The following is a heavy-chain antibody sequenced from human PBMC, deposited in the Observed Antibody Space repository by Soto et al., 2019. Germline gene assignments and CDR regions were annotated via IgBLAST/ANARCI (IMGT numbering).Heavy chain of an antibody. CDR1: GGTFSSYA. D-gene: IGHD2-2*01. J-gene: IGHJ6*02. CDR3: ARAMGVLVPAAPEEDDYYYGMDV. CDR2: IIPIFGTA. Sequence: GASVKVSCKASGGTFSSYAISWVRQAPGQGLEWMGGIIPIFGTANYAQKFQGRVTITADESTSTAYMELSSLRSEDTAVYYCARAMGVLVPAAPEEDDYYYGMDVWGQGTTVTVSS. V-gene: IGHV1-69*13.